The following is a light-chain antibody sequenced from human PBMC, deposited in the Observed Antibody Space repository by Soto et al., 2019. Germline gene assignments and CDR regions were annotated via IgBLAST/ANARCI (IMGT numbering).Light chain of an antibody. CDR3: SSYTSDSTLV. CDR2: GNS. V-gene: IGLV1-40*01. Sequence: QSVLTQPPSVSGAPGQRVTISCTGSASNIGLGYDVYWYQQLPGTAPKLLIYGNSNRPSGVPDRFSGSKSGTSASLAITGLQTEDEADYYCSSYTSDSTLVFGGGTKLTVL. CDR1: ASNIGLGYD. J-gene: IGLJ2*01.